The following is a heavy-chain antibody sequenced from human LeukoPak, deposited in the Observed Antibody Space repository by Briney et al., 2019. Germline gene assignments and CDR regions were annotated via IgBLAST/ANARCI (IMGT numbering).Heavy chain of an antibody. D-gene: IGHD6-19*01. J-gene: IGHJ3*02. CDR1: GGSFSGYY. V-gene: IGHV4-34*01. CDR3: ARGHIAVAGTVSAFDI. CDR2: INHSGST. Sequence: PSETLSLTCAVYGGSFSGYYWSWIRQPPGKGLEWIGEINHSGSTNYNPSLKSRVTISADTSKNQFSLKLSFVTAADTAVYYCARGHIAVAGTVSAFDIWGQGTMVTVPS.